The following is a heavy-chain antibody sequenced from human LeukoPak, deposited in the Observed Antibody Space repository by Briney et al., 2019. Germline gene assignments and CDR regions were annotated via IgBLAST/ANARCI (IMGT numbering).Heavy chain of an antibody. J-gene: IGHJ4*02. Sequence: GGSLRLSCAASGFTFTSYGMTWVRQAQGKGLEWVSSISSSSSYIYYADSVKGRFTISRDNAKNSLYLQMNSLRAEDTAVYYCARDREVVVVAATGEFDYWGQGTLVTVSS. D-gene: IGHD2-15*01. V-gene: IGHV3-21*01. CDR1: GFTFTSYG. CDR3: ARDREVVVVAATGEFDY. CDR2: ISSSSSYI.